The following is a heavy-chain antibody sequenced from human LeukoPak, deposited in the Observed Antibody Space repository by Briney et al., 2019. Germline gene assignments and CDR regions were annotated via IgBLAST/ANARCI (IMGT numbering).Heavy chain of an antibody. D-gene: IGHD2-15*01. V-gene: IGHV4-4*07. CDR2: IYTRGST. J-gene: IGHJ3*02. Sequence: PSETLSLTCTVPGGSINNYYWSWIRQPAGKGLEWIGRIYTRGSTNYNPSLKSRVTMSVDTSKNQFSLKLSPVTAADTAVYYCARGRYCSADICSGGDAFDIWGQGTMVSVSS. CDR1: GGSINNYY. CDR3: ARGRYCSADICSGGDAFDI.